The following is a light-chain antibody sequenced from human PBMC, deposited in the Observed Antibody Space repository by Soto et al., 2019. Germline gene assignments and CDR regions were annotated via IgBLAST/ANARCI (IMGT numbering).Light chain of an antibody. Sequence: DIQMTQSPSSLSASVGDTVTITCRPSQFISTYLNWYQQKPGKAPNLLIYTTSSLHSGVPSRFSGSGSGTDFTLTISSLQPEDFATYYCQQSYSTTWTFGQGTKVDIK. V-gene: IGKV1-39*01. CDR1: QFISTY. CDR2: TTS. CDR3: QQSYSTTWT. J-gene: IGKJ1*01.